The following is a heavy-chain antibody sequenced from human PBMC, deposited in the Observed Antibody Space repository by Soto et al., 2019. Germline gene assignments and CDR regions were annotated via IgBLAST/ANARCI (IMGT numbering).Heavy chain of an antibody. CDR2: IWYDGSNK. CDR1: GFTFSSYG. V-gene: IGHV3-33*01. Sequence: GGSLRLSCAASGFTFSSYGMHWVRQAPGKGLEWVAVIWYDGSNKYYADSVKGRFTISRDNSKNTLYLQMNSLRAEDTAVYYCARGAVVVVAATEGFDYWGQGTLVTVSS. J-gene: IGHJ4*02. CDR3: ARGAVVVVAATEGFDY. D-gene: IGHD2-15*01.